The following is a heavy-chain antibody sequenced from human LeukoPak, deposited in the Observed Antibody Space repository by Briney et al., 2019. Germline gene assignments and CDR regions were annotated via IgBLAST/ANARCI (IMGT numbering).Heavy chain of an antibody. D-gene: IGHD1-14*01. CDR3: ARVDGNLAFDY. V-gene: IGHV4-59*01. CDR1: GGSISSYY. J-gene: IGHJ4*02. Sequence: SETLSLTCTVSGGSISSYYWSRIRQPPGKGLEWIGYIYYSGSTNYNPSLKSRVTISVDTSKNQFSLKLSSVTAADTAVYYCARVDGNLAFDYWGQGTLVTVSS. CDR2: IYYSGST.